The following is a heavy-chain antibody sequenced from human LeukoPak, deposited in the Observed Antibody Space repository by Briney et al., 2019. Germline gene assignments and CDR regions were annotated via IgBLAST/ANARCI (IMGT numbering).Heavy chain of an antibody. CDR3: ARDPAADDY. J-gene: IGHJ4*02. Sequence: GGSLRLSCAASGFTVTTNYMTWVRQAPGKGLEWVSSITSGSYIYYAESVKGRFTISRDNAKNSLYLQMNSLRAEDTAVYYCARDPAADDYWGQGTLVTVSS. CDR2: ITSGSYI. V-gene: IGHV3-69-1*01. D-gene: IGHD6-13*01. CDR1: GFTVTTNY.